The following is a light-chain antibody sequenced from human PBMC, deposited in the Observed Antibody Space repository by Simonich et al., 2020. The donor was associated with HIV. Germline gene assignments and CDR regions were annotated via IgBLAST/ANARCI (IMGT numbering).Light chain of an antibody. CDR3: QQYYSSPRT. Sequence: DIVMTQSPDSLAVSLGERATINCKSSQSVLYSSNNKNYLVWSQQKPGQPPKLPIYWASTRESGVPDRFSGSGSGTDFTLTISSLQAEDVAVYYCQQYYSSPRTFGQGTKVEIK. V-gene: IGKV4-1*01. J-gene: IGKJ1*01. CDR2: WAS. CDR1: QSVLYSSNNKNY.